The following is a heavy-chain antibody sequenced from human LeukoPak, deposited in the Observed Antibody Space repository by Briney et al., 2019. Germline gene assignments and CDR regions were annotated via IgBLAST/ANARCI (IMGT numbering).Heavy chain of an antibody. V-gene: IGHV4-61*01. CDR2: IYNSGST. Sequence: PSETLSLTCTVSGYSISSGYYWSWIRQPPGKGLEWIGYIYNSGSTNYNPSLKSRVTISADMSKNQFSLKLSSVTAADTAVYYCAREGGLDGYNPNDAFDIWGQGTMVTVSS. CDR3: AREGGLDGYNPNDAFDI. J-gene: IGHJ3*02. D-gene: IGHD5-24*01. CDR1: GYSISSGYY.